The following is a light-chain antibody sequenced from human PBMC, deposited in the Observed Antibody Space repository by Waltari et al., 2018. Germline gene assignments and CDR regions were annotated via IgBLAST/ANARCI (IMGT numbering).Light chain of an antibody. Sequence: EVVFTQSPGTLSSSPGARPTLPSRARKSVSRSRKVWYLRRHGKGPRLLIYGAAGRSTGIPDRFSGSWSGKDFSLTISRVEGEDFAVYYCQQFGSAVMYNFGQGTKLDIK. V-gene: IGKV3-20*01. CDR1: KSVSRSR. CDR3: QQFGSAVMYN. CDR2: GAA. J-gene: IGKJ2*01.